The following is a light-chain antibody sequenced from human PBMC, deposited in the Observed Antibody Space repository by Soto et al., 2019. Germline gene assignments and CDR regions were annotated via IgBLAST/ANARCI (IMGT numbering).Light chain of an antibody. CDR1: QSISSW. J-gene: IGKJ1*01. V-gene: IGKV1-5*03. CDR3: QQYDSYPWT. Sequence: DIPMTQSPSTLSASVGDRVTISCRASQSISSWLAWYQQKPGKAPQALIYKASSLESGVPSRFSGSGYGTEFTLTISSLQPDDFASYYCQQYDSYPWTFGQGTKVEIK. CDR2: KAS.